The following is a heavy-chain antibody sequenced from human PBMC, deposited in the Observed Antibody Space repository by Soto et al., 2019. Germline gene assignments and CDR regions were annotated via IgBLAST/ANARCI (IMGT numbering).Heavy chain of an antibody. CDR1: GGSISGSY. J-gene: IGHJ4*02. CDR3: ARSVGVRGAQIDY. V-gene: IGHV4-59*01. Sequence: SETLSLTCNDSGGSISGSYWSWIRQSPGKGLEWLGYVYYTGSTNYSPSLRSRVSISVDTSKNEFSLRLSSVTAADTAVYFCARSVGVRGAQIDYCGQGTQLTVYS. D-gene: IGHD2-15*01. CDR2: VYYTGST.